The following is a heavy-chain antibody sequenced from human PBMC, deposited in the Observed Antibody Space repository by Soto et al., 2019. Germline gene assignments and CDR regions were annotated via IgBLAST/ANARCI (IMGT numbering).Heavy chain of an antibody. J-gene: IGHJ4*02. CDR3: ARQGGYSGYDNDY. CDR1: GGSISSSSYY. CDR2: IYYSGST. D-gene: IGHD5-12*01. V-gene: IGHV4-39*01. Sequence: SETLSLTCTVSGGSISSSSYYWGWIRQPPGKGLEWIGSIYYSGSTYYNPSLKSRVTISVDTSKNQFSLRLSSVTAADTAVYYCARQGGYSGYDNDYWGQGTLVTVSS.